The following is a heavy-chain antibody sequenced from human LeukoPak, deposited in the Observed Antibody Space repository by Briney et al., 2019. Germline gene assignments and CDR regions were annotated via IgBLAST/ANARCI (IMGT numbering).Heavy chain of an antibody. Sequence: PGRSLRLSCAASGFTFSSNAMTWVRQAPGKGLEWVSAIHGSDDNTHYADSVKGRFTISRDNSKNTLYLQMKSLRAEDTAVYYCAKGGGYEAQYYYYYLDVWGKGTTVTISS. J-gene: IGHJ6*03. CDR1: GFTFSSNA. CDR2: IHGSDDNT. V-gene: IGHV3-23*01. CDR3: AKGGGYEAQYYYYYLDV. D-gene: IGHD5-12*01.